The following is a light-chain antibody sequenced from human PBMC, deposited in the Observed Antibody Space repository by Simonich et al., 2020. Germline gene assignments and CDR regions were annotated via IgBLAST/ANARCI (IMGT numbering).Light chain of an antibody. CDR3: QQRSNWPPIT. CDR2: GAS. CDR1: QSVSSN. Sequence: EIVMTQSPATLSVSPGERATLSCRASQSVSSNLPWYQQKPGQAPRLLIYGASTRATGIPDRFSGSGSGTDFTLTISRLEPEDFAVYYCQQRSNWPPITFGQGTRLEIK. V-gene: IGKV3-15*01. J-gene: IGKJ5*01.